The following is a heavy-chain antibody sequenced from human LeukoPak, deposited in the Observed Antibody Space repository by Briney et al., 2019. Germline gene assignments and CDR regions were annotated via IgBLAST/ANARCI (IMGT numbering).Heavy chain of an antibody. CDR1: GGTFISYA. Sequence: ASVKVSCKASGGTFISYAISWVRQAPGQGLEWMGGIIPIFGTANYAQKFQGRVTITADESTSTAYMELSSLRSEDTAVYYCARARYGSGSYYSAAGAYYFDYWGQGTLVTVSS. D-gene: IGHD3-10*01. CDR3: ARARYGSGSYYSAAGAYYFDY. V-gene: IGHV1-69*13. J-gene: IGHJ4*02. CDR2: IIPIFGTA.